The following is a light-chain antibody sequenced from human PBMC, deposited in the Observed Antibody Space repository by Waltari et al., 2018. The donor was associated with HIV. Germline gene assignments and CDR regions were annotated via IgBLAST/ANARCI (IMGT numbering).Light chain of an antibody. V-gene: IGKV1-39*01. CDR1: QSISTY. J-gene: IGKJ1*01. Sequence: DIQLTQSPPSLPSSVGVRVTLTCRASQSISTYVNWYQQKPGRAPSLLIFGASNVQTGVPSRFSGSGSGTLFRLTISALQPEDYATYFCQQTYDFPRTFGQGTTVDVK. CDR2: GAS. CDR3: QQTYDFPRT.